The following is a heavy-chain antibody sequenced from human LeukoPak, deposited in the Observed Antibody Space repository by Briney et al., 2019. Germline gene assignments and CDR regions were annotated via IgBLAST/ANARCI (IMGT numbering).Heavy chain of an antibody. CDR3: ARGGPNFDY. CDR2: INHSGST. V-gene: IGHV4-34*01. D-gene: IGHD3-10*01. CDR1: GGSFSGCY. Sequence: PSETLSLTCAVYGGSFSGCYWSWIRQPPGKGLEWIGEINHSGSTNYNPSLKSRVTISVDTSKNQFSLKLSSVTAADTAVYYCARGGPNFDYWGQGTLVTVSS. J-gene: IGHJ4*02.